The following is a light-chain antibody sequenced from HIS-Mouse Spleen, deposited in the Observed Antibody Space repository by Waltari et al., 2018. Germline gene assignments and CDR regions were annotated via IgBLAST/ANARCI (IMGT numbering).Light chain of an antibody. CDR1: SSDVGGYNY. J-gene: IGLJ2*01. V-gene: IGLV2-11*01. Sequence: QSALTQPRSVSGSPGQSVTISCTGTSSDVGGYNYVPWYQQHPVKAPKLMIYDVSKRPSGVPDRFSGSKSGNTASLTISGLQAEDEADYYCCSYAGSYTLVFGGGTKLTVL. CDR3: CSYAGSYTLV. CDR2: DVS.